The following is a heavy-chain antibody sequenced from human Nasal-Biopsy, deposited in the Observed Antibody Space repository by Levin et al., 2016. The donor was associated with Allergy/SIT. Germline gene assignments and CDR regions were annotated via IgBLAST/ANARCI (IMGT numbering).Heavy chain of an antibody. D-gene: IGHD3-16*01. CDR1: GYTFKAYG. V-gene: IGHV1-18*04. CDR2: ISGHNGKA. Sequence: ASVKVSCKTGGYTFKAYGINWVRHAPGQGLEWMGWISGHNGKATYAQRLQGRVTMTTDTSTSTAYMELRSLTSDDTAVYYCARSYAFYEGYFLDFWGQGTLVAVSS. CDR3: ARSYAFYEGYFLDF. J-gene: IGHJ4*02.